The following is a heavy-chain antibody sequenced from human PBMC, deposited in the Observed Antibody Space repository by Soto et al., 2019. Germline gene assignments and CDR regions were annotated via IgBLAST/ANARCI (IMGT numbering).Heavy chain of an antibody. V-gene: IGHV3-48*03. D-gene: IGHD5-12*01. Sequence: GGSLRLSCVASGFTLSSYEMNWVRQAPGKGLEWVSYISSSGNVIFYADSVKGRFTISRDNAKNSLFLQMHSLRAEDTAVYSCARVGGYNYFDYWGQGTPVTVS. CDR2: ISSSGNVI. J-gene: IGHJ4*02. CDR1: GFTLSSYE. CDR3: ARVGGYNYFDY.